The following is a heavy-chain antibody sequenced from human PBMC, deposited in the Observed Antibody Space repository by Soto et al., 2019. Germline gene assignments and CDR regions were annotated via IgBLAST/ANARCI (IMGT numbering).Heavy chain of an antibody. D-gene: IGHD3-10*01. J-gene: IGHJ6*02. CDR3: ASKNYYYGSGSLQHYYYGMDV. V-gene: IGHV1-69*13. CDR1: GGTFSSYA. CDR2: IIPIFGTA. Sequence: SVKVSCKASGGTFSSYAISWVRQAPGQGLEWMGGIIPIFGTANYAQKFQGRVTITADESTSTAYMELSSLRSEDTAVYYCASKNYYYGSGSLQHYYYGMDVWGQGTTVTVSS.